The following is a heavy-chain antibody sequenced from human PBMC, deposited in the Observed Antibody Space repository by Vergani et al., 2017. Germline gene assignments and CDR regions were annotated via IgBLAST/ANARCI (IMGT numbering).Heavy chain of an antibody. D-gene: IGHD6-13*01. V-gene: IGHV3-11*04. Sequence: QVQLVESGGGLVKPGGSLRLSCAASGFTFSDYYMSWIRQAPGKGLEWVSGISGSGESAYYTDSVKGRFTISRDNSKNMLFLQMNSLRAEDTAVYYCARDQGIAAAGTLYYFDYWGQGTLVTVSS. J-gene: IGHJ4*02. CDR1: GFTFSDYY. CDR2: ISGSGESA. CDR3: ARDQGIAAAGTLYYFDY.